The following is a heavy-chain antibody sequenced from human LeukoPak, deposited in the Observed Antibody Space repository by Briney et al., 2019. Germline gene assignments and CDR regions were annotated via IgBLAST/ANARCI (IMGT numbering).Heavy chain of an antibody. J-gene: IGHJ4*02. CDR3: ARERGTGPFDY. D-gene: IGHD1-14*01. Sequence: PSETLSLTCTVSGGSISSGDYYWSWIRQPPGKGLEWIGSIYYSGSTYYNPSLKSRVTISVDTSKNQFSLKLSSVTAADTAVYYCARERGTGPFDYWGQGTLVTVSS. CDR1: GGSISSGDYY. CDR2: IYYSGST. V-gene: IGHV4-39*07.